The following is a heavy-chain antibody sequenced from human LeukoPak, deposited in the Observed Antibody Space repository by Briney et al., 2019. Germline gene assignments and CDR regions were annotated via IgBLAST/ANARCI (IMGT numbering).Heavy chain of an antibody. Sequence: SETLSLTCAVYGGSFSGYYWSWIRQPPGKGLGWIGEINHSGSTNYNPSLKSRVTISVDTSKNQFSLKLSSVTAADTAVYYCARLPDDSSGYYYVFDYWGQGTLVTVSS. J-gene: IGHJ4*02. D-gene: IGHD3-22*01. CDR3: ARLPDDSSGYYYVFDY. CDR2: INHSGST. CDR1: GGSFSGYY. V-gene: IGHV4-34*01.